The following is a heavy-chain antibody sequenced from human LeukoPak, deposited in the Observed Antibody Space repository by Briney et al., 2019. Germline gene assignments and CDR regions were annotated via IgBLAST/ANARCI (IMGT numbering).Heavy chain of an antibody. CDR2: MNPNSGNT. J-gene: IGHJ4*02. D-gene: IGHD4-17*01. Sequence: ASVKVSCKASGYTFTSYDINWVRQATGQGREGMGWMNPNSGNTGYAQKFQGRVTITRNTSISTAYMELSSLRCEDTGEYNCARAPYGDPEFDYWGQGTLVTVSS. CDR3: ARAPYGDPEFDY. V-gene: IGHV1-8*03. CDR1: GYTFTSYD.